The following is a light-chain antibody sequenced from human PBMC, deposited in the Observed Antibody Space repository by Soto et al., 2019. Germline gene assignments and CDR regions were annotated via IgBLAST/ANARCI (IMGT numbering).Light chain of an antibody. Sequence: QSALTQPRSVSGSPGQSVTISCTGTSSDVGGYNYVSWYQQYPGKAPKLMIYAVTDRPSGVSSRFSGSKSGNTASLTISGLQAEDEADYYCSSYTSSSTLFGTGTKVTVL. CDR3: SSYTSSSTL. J-gene: IGLJ1*01. CDR1: SSDVGGYNY. V-gene: IGLV2-14*01. CDR2: AVT.